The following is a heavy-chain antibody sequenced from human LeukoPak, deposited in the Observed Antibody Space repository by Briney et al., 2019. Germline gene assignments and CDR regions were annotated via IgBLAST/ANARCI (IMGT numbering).Heavy chain of an antibody. J-gene: IGHJ3*02. Sequence: GGSLRLSCAASGFTFSSYGMHWVRQAPGKGLEWVAVIWYDGSNKYYADSVKGRFTISRDNSKNTLYLQMNSLRAEATAVYYCARGRQLSNGFAFDIWGQGTMVTVSS. D-gene: IGHD5-18*01. V-gene: IGHV3-33*01. CDR3: ARGRQLSNGFAFDI. CDR2: IWYDGSNK. CDR1: GFTFSSYG.